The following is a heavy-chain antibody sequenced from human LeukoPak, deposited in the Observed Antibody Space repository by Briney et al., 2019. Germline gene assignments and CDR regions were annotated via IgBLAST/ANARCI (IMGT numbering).Heavy chain of an antibody. Sequence: ASVKVSCKASGYTFTSYGISWVRQAPGRGLEWMGWINTNTGNPTYAQGFTGRFVFSLDTSVSTAYLQISSLEAEDTAVYYCARLTYYYDSSSWTFDYWGQGTQVTVSS. J-gene: IGHJ4*02. CDR2: INTNTGNP. D-gene: IGHD3-22*01. CDR1: GYTFTSYG. CDR3: ARLTYYYDSSSWTFDY. V-gene: IGHV7-4-1*02.